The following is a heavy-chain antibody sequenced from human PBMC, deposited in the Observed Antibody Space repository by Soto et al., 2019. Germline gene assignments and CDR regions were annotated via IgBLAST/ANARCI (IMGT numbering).Heavy chain of an antibody. V-gene: IGHV1-3*01. D-gene: IGHD2-21*02. CDR3: ATVNRDSYYYYYGMDV. J-gene: IGHJ6*02. CDR1: GYTFTSYS. CDR2: INAGNGNT. Sequence: GASVKVSCKASGYTFTSYSMHWVRQAPGQRLEWMGWINAGNGNTKYSQKFQGRVTITRDTSASTAYMELRSLRSEDTAVYYCATVNRDSYYYYYGMDVWGQGTTVTVSS.